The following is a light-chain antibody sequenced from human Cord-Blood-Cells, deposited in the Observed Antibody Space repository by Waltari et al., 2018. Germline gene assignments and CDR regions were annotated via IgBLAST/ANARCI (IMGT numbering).Light chain of an antibody. CDR3: QQYYSTIFT. CDR2: WAS. Sequence: DIVMTQSPDSLAVSLGERATTNCKSSQSVLYSSNNKNYLAWYQQKPGQPPRLLIYWASTRESGVPDRFSSSGSGTDFTLTISSLQAEDVAVYYCQQYYSTIFTFGPGTKVDIK. J-gene: IGKJ3*01. CDR1: QSVLYSSNNKNY. V-gene: IGKV4-1*01.